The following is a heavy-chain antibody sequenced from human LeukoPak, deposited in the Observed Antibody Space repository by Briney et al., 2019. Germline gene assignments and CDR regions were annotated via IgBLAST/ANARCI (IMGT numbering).Heavy chain of an antibody. V-gene: IGHV4-59*01. CDR3: ARTGSGSYSPFDY. CDR2: IYYSGST. Sequence: SETLSLTCTVSGGSLSSYYWSWIRQPPGKGLEWIGYIYYSGSTNYNPSLKSRVTISVDTSKNQFSLKLSSVTAADTAVYYCARTGSGSYSPFDYWGQGTLVTVSS. CDR1: GGSLSSYY. D-gene: IGHD3-10*01. J-gene: IGHJ4*02.